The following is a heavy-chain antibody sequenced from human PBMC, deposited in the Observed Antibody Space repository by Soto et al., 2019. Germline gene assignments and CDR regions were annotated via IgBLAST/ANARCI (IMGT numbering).Heavy chain of an antibody. V-gene: IGHV3-7*01. D-gene: IGHD5-12*01. J-gene: IGHJ3*02. CDR3: ATFLVATVNDSCDI. CDR1: GFTFSRDW. Sequence: EVQLVESVGGLVQPGGSLRLSGAASGFTFSRDWMSWGRPAPGKGLEWVANIKQDGSDKNYVDSVKGRCTISRDNAKNSLHLQMNSLRAEDTGVYCCATFLVATVNDSCDIWGQGTMVTVSS. CDR2: IKQDGSDK.